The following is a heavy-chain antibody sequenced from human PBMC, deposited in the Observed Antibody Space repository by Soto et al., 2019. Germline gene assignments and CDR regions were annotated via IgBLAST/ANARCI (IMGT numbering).Heavy chain of an antibody. CDR2: INPSGGST. Sequence: ASVKVSCKASGYTFTSYYMHWVRQAPGQGLEWMGIINPSGGSTSYAQKFQGRVTMTRDTSTSTVYMELSSLRSEDTAVYYCAREVEGEWLLSDGMDVWGQGTTVTVSS. V-gene: IGHV1-46*01. CDR1: GYTFTSYY. CDR3: AREVEGEWLLSDGMDV. J-gene: IGHJ6*02. D-gene: IGHD3-3*01.